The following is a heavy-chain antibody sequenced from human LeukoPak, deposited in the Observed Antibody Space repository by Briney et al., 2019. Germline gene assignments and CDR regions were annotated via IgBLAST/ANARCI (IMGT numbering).Heavy chain of an antibody. CDR1: GFNFKNYA. CDR2: ISSSSAYI. Sequence: GGSLRLSCAVSGFNFKNYALNWVRQAPGKGLEWVSSISSSSAYIYYADSVKGRFTISRDNAKESLFLQMNSLRPEDTALYYCASLKIRRIGNAFDIWGQGTMVTVSS. D-gene: IGHD1-1*01. V-gene: IGHV3-21*01. CDR3: ASLKIRRIGNAFDI. J-gene: IGHJ3*02.